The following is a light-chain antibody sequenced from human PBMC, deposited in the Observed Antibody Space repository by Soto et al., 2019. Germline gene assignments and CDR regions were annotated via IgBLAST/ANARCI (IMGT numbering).Light chain of an antibody. CDR3: QQYDTSPRT. V-gene: IGKV3-20*01. CDR2: GAS. Sequence: EIVWTQSPGTLSLYRGERATLSCRASQTVNSIYFAWYQRKPGQAPRLLIYGASNRATGIPDRFSGSGSGTDFTLTISRLEAEDFGVYYCQQYDTSPRTFGQGTKVEIK. J-gene: IGKJ1*01. CDR1: QTVNSIY.